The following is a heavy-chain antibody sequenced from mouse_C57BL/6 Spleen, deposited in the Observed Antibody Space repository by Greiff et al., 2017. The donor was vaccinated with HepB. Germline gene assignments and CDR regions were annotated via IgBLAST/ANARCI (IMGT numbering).Heavy chain of an antibody. CDR2: ISYDGSN. CDR1: GYSITSGYY. V-gene: IGHV3-6*01. D-gene: IGHD6-5*01. CDR3: AREAYEWFAY. Sequence: LEESGPGLVKPSQSLSLTCSVTGYSITSGYYWNWIRQFPGNKLEWMGYISYDGSNNYNPSLKNRISITRDTSKNQFFLKLNSVTTEDTATYYCAREAYEWFAYWGQGTLVTVSA. J-gene: IGHJ3*01.